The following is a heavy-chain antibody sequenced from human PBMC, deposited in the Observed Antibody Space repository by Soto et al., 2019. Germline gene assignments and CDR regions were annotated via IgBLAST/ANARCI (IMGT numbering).Heavy chain of an antibody. D-gene: IGHD4-4*01. V-gene: IGHV5-51*01. CDR2: IYPGDSDT. Sequence: GESLKISCKGSGFSFTSYWIGWVRQMPGKGLEWMGIIYPGDSDTRYSPSFQGQVTISADKSISTAYLQWSSLKASDTAMYYCARWLSKTAVTNYFFDYWGQGTPVTVSS. CDR3: ARWLSKTAVTNYFFDY. CDR1: GFSFTSYW. J-gene: IGHJ4*02.